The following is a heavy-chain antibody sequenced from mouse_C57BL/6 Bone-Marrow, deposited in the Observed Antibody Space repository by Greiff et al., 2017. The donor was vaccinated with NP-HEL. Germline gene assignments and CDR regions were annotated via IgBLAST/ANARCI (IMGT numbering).Heavy chain of an antibody. CDR1: GFNIKDDY. J-gene: IGHJ1*03. V-gene: IGHV14-4*01. D-gene: IGHD3-3*01. CDR3: TRTLTWDRWYFDV. CDR2: IDPENGDT. Sequence: EVKLMESGAELVRPGASVKLSCTASGFNIKDDYMHWVKQRPEQGLEWIGWIDPENGDTEYASKFQGKATITADTSSNTAYLQLSSLTSEDTAVYYCTRTLTWDRWYFDVWGTGTTVTVSS.